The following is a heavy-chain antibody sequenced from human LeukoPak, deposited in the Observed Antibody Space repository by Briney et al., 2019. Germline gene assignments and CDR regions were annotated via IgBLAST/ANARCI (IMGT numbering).Heavy chain of an antibody. V-gene: IGHV4-39*07. CDR2: IYYSGST. CDR1: GGSISSSSYY. J-gene: IGHJ4*02. D-gene: IGHD3-22*01. Sequence: SETLSLTCTVSGGSISSSSYYWGWIRQPPGKGLEWIGSIYYSGSTYYNPSLKSRVTISVDTSKNQFSLKLSSVTAADTAVYYCARARYYDSGGPTAYDYWGQGTLVTVSS. CDR3: ARARYYDSGGPTAYDY.